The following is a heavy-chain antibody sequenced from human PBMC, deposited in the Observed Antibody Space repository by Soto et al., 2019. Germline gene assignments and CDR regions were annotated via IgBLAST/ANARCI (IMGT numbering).Heavy chain of an antibody. J-gene: IGHJ5*02. CDR1: NGSISTYY. D-gene: IGHD3-9*01. CDR2: VYYSGST. CDR3: VRDYLLTGFDT. Sequence: SETLSLTCSVSNGSISTYYWTWVRQPPGKGLEWIGYVYYSGSTNYNPSLKSRVAMSVDTSKNQFSLELKSVTAADTATYYCVRDYLLTGFDTWGQGTLVTVSS. V-gene: IGHV4-59*01.